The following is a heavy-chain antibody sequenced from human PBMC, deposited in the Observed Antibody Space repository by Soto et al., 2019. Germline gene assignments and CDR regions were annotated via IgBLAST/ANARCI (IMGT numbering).Heavy chain of an antibody. CDR2: IYYSGST. D-gene: IGHD5-18*01. CDR1: GGSISSYY. J-gene: IGHJ6*02. CDR3: ARVGDTAMVMAYYYGMDV. V-gene: IGHV4-59*01. Sequence: ETLSLTCTVSGGSISSYYWSWIRQPPGKGLEWIGYIYYSGSTNYNPSLKSRVTISVDTSKNQFSLKLSSVTAADTAVYYCARVGDTAMVMAYYYGMDVWGQGTTVTVSS.